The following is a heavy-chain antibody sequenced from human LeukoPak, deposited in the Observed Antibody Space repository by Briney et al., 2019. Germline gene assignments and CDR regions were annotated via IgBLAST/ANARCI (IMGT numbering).Heavy chain of an antibody. CDR2: ISYDGSNK. CDR3: DYQGK. V-gene: IGHV3-30*03. J-gene: IGHJ1*01. CDR1: GFTFSSYG. D-gene: IGHD5-12*01. Sequence: GGSLRLSCAASGFTFSSYGMHWVRQAPGKGLEWVAIISYDGSNKYYADSVQGRFTISRGNSKNTLYLQMNSLRAEDTAVYYCDYQGKWGQGTLVTVSS.